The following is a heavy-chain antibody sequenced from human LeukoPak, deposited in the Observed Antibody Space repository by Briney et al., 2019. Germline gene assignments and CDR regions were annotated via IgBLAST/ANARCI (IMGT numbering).Heavy chain of an antibody. D-gene: IGHD2-2*01. J-gene: IGHJ5*02. Sequence: GGSLRLSCAASGFTFSTYWMHWVRQAPGKGLVWVSRINSDGSSTNYADSVKGRFTISRDNSKNTLYLQMNSLRAEDTAVYYCAKDPYCSSTSCYQGNWFDPWGQGILVTVSS. CDR3: AKDPYCSSTSCYQGNWFDP. V-gene: IGHV3-74*01. CDR2: INSDGSST. CDR1: GFTFSTYW.